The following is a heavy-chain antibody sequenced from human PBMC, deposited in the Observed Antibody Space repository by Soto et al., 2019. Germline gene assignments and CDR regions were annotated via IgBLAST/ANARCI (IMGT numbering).Heavy chain of an antibody. J-gene: IGHJ1*01. CDR2: IYSGGST. Sequence: GGSLRLSCAASGFTVSSNYMSWVRQAPGKGLEWVSVIYSGGSTYYADSVKGRFTISRDNSKNTLYLQMNSLRAEDTAVYYCARDQSSSRSWYGYFQHWGQGTLVTVSS. D-gene: IGHD6-13*01. CDR1: GFTVSSNY. CDR3: ARDQSSSRSWYGYFQH. V-gene: IGHV3-53*01.